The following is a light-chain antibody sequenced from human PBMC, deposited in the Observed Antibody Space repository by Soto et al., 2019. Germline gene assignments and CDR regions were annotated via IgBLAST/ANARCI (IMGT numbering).Light chain of an antibody. J-gene: IGKJ1*01. CDR2: GAS. CDR1: QSVSSSY. V-gene: IGKV3-20*01. Sequence: EIVMTQSPATLSVSPGERATLSCRASQSVSSSYLAWYQQKPGQAPRLLIYGASSTDTGIPDRFSGSGSGTDFTHTLSSLEPDHFAVYYCQQYGSLSRTVGQGTKVGI. CDR3: QQYGSLSRT.